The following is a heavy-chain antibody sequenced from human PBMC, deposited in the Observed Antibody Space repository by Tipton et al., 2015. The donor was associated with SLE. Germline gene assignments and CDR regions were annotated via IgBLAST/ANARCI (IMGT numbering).Heavy chain of an antibody. V-gene: IGHV1-3*01. CDR2: INVGNGNT. CDR1: GYIFTTYA. CDR3: ARDRNPGSSFGGDSLDL. Sequence: QSGAEVKKPGASVRVSCKASGYIFTTYAIHWVRQAPGQRLEWMGWINVGNGNTKYSQKFQGRVTIIRDTSASTAYMELSSLRSEDTATYYCARDRNPGSSFGGDSLDLWGQGTAVTVSS. D-gene: IGHD3-16*01. J-gene: IGHJ3*01.